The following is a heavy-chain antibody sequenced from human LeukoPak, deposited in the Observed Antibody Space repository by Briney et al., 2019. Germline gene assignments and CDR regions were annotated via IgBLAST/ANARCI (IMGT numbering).Heavy chain of an antibody. CDR1: GFTFSSYA. Sequence: GRSLRLSCAASGFTFSSYAMHWVRQAPGKGLEWVANIKQDGSEKYYVDSVKGRFTISRDNAKNSLYLQMNSLRAEDTAVYYCARGGVYSTSAVDYWGQGTLVTVSS. D-gene: IGHD6-6*01. CDR3: ARGGVYSTSAVDY. J-gene: IGHJ4*02. V-gene: IGHV3-7*01. CDR2: IKQDGSEK.